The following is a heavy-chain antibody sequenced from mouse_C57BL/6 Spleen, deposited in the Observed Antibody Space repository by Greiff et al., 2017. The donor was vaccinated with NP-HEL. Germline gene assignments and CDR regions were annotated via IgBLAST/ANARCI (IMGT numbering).Heavy chain of an antibody. Sequence: VQLQQSGPELVKPGASVKISCKASGYTFTDYYMNWVKQSHGKSLERIGDINPNNGGTSYNQKFKGKATLTVDKSSSTAYMELRSLTSEDSAVYYCARRDGNYWYFDVWGTGTTVTVSS. CDR3: ARRDGNYWYFDV. J-gene: IGHJ1*03. CDR2: INPNNGGT. CDR1: GYTFTDYY. D-gene: IGHD2-1*01. V-gene: IGHV1-26*01.